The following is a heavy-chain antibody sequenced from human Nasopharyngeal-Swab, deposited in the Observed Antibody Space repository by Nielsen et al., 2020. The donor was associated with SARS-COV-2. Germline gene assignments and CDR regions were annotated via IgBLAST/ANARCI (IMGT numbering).Heavy chain of an antibody. CDR3: AKVYGGSEFDP. D-gene: IGHD4-23*01. V-gene: IGHV3-30*18. Sequence: GESLKISCAASGFTFSSYGMHWVRQAPGKGLEWVALISYDGSNKYYADSVKGRFTISRDNSKNTLYLQMNSLRAEDTAVYYCAKVYGGSEFDPWGQGTLVTV. CDR1: GFTFSSYG. J-gene: IGHJ5*02. CDR2: ISYDGSNK.